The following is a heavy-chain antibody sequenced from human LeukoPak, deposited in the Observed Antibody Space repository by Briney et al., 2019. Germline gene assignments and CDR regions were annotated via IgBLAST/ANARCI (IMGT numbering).Heavy chain of an antibody. D-gene: IGHD5-24*01. CDR2: ISHDGSNK. J-gene: IGHJ4*02. Sequence: GGSLRLSCAASGFTFSSYAMHWVRQAPGKGLEWVAVISHDGSNKYYADSVKGRFTISRDNSKNTLYLQMNSLRAEDMAVYYCARDARRGWLSSYYFDYWGQGTLVTVSS. CDR1: GFTFSSYA. CDR3: ARDARRGWLSSYYFDY. V-gene: IGHV3-30-3*01.